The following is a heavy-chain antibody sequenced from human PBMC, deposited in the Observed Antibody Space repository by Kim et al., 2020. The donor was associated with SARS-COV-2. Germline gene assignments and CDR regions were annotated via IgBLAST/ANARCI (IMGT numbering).Heavy chain of an antibody. Sequence: SETLSLTCTVSGGSISSYYWSWIRQPPGKGLEWIGYIYYSGSTNYNPSLKSRVTISVDTSKNQFSLKLSSVTAADTAVYYCARDGSGSGSYYPTDYYYYGMDVWGQGTTVTVSS. V-gene: IGHV4-59*01. CDR2: IYYSGST. D-gene: IGHD3-10*01. CDR3: ARDGSGSGSYYPTDYYYYGMDV. J-gene: IGHJ6*02. CDR1: GGSISSYY.